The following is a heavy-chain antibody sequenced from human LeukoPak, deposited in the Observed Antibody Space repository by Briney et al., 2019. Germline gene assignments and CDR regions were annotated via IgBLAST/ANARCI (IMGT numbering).Heavy chain of an antibody. CDR1: GFTFNSYA. CDR2: LSVSADAT. D-gene: IGHD6-19*01. Sequence: GSLRLSCAASGFTFNSYAMSWVRQAPGKGLEWVSTLSVSADATYYADSVKGRFTISRDNSNNRVSLQMSSLRAEDTAIYYCAKDRGYSSGLGALDFWGQGTMVTVSS. CDR3: AKDRGYSSGLGALDF. V-gene: IGHV3-23*01. J-gene: IGHJ3*01.